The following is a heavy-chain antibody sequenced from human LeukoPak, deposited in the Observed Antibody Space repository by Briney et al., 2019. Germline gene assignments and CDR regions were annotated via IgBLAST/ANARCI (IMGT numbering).Heavy chain of an antibody. J-gene: IGHJ6*02. CDR2: TSGDGGST. D-gene: IGHD6-13*01. V-gene: IGHV3-43*02. CDR3: AKDLSSSSWYVGIYYYGMDV. Sequence: GGSLRLSCAASGFTFDDYAMHWVRQAPGKGLEWVSLTSGDGGSTYYADSVKGRFTISRDNSKNSLYLQMNSLRTEDTALYYCAKDLSSSSWYVGIYYYGMDVWGQGTTVTVSS. CDR1: GFTFDDYA.